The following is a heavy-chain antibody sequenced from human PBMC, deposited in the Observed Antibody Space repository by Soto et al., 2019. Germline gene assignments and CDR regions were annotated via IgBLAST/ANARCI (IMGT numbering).Heavy chain of an antibody. V-gene: IGHV2-70*11. CDR3: ARTNFVLLWFGGGYGMDV. J-gene: IGHJ6*02. CDR2: IDWDDDK. D-gene: IGHD3-10*01. Sequence: SGPTLVNPAQTLTLTCTFSGFSLSTSGMCVSWIRQPPGKALEWLARIDWDDDKYYSTSLKTRLTISKDTSKNQVVLTMTNMDPVDTATYYFARTNFVLLWFGGGYGMDVWGQGTTVTVSS. CDR1: GFSLSTSGMC.